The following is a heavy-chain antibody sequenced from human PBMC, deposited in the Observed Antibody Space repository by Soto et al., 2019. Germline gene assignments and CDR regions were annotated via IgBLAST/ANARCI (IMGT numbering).Heavy chain of an antibody. V-gene: IGHV3-23*01. CDR2: ITGSGGTT. CDR3: AKDGYSSSSWAFDC. D-gene: IGHD6-13*01. CDR1: GFTFKSYS. J-gene: IGHJ4*02. Sequence: GSLRLSCAASGFTFKSYSMSWVRQAPGKGLEWVSGITGSGGTTSYADSVKGRFTISRDNSKNTLYLQMNSLRAEDTAVYYCAKDGYSSSSWAFDCWGQGIQVTVSS.